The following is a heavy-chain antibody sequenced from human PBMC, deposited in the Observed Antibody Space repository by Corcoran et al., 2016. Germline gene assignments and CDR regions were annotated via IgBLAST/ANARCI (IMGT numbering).Heavy chain of an antibody. V-gene: IGHV1-2*02. D-gene: IGHD3-3*01. CDR2: IKANSGGT. CDR1: GYAFTGYY. J-gene: IGHJ4*02. Sequence: QVQLVQSGADVKKPGASVKVSCKASGYAFTGYYVQWVRQAPGQGPEWIGWIKANSGGTHYAQGFQGRVTMTRDTSISTAYMELSRLRSDDTAVYSCVRLLECDYYFDYWGQGTQVTVSS. CDR3: VRLLECDYYFDY.